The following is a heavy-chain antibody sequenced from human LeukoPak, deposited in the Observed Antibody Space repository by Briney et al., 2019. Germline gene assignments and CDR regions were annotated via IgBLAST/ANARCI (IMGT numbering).Heavy chain of an antibody. D-gene: IGHD3-10*01. CDR1: GGTFSSYA. J-gene: IGHJ4*02. V-gene: IGHV1-69*06. Sequence: SVKVSCKASGGTFSSYAISWVRQAPGQGLGWMGGIIPIFGTANYAQKFQGRVTITADKSTSTAYMELSSLRSEDTAVYYCARARFGGSGSYYNYWGQGTLVTVSS. CDR3: ARARFGGSGSYYNY. CDR2: IIPIFGTA.